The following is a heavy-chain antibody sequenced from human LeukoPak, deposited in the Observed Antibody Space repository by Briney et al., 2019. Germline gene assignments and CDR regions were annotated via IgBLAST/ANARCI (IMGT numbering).Heavy chain of an antibody. Sequence: PGGSLTLSCVAYGFTFGTYWMAWVRQAPGKGLEWVANIKYDGIEKYYMESVKGRFTIYRDNAKNSLYLHMNNLRDDDTAVYYCARDLVTEPTGDWFDPWGQGTLVTVSS. D-gene: IGHD2-21*01. CDR1: GFTFGTYW. CDR2: IKYDGIEK. V-gene: IGHV3-7*01. J-gene: IGHJ5*02. CDR3: ARDLVTEPTGDWFDP.